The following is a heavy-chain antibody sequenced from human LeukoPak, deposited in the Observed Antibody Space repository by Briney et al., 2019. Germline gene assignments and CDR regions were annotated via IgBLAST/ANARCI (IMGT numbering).Heavy chain of an antibody. Sequence: SETLSLTCAVYGGSFSGYYWSWIRQPPGKGLEWIGYIYYNGRTNYNPSLKSRVTISVDTSKNQFSLKLSSVTAADTAVYYCARMDDYDAFDIWGQGTMVTVSS. J-gene: IGHJ3*02. CDR2: IYYNGRT. CDR3: ARMDDYDAFDI. V-gene: IGHV4-59*01. CDR1: GGSFSGYY. D-gene: IGHD1-1*01.